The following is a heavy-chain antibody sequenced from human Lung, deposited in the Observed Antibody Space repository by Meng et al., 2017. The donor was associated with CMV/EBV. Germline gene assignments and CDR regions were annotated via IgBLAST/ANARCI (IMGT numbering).Heavy chain of an antibody. Sequence: PFAASGFTFRDYYMSWIRQAPGKGLEWVSYISSSGSSPYYADSVKGRITNSRDNARNSLSLQMNSLGDEDTAVYYFARVAPPWFHFDYWGQGTLVTVSS. CDR1: GFTFRDYY. CDR2: ISSSGSSP. V-gene: IGHV3-11*01. CDR3: ARVAPPWFHFDY. D-gene: IGHD3-10*01. J-gene: IGHJ4*02.